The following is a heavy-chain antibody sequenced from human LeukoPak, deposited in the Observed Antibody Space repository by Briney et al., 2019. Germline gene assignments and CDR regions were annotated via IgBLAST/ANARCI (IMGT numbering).Heavy chain of an antibody. CDR2: INPDGNKK. V-gene: IGHV3-7*01. CDR1: GLTFSSSW. J-gene: IGHJ4*02. Sequence: GGSLRLSCAVSGLTFSSSWMDWVRQAPGKGLECVARINPDGNKKYSADSVKGRFTISRDNAENSLYLQMNSLRVEDTAFYYCARDLAYSRLDYWGQGMLVTVSS. D-gene: IGHD5-18*01. CDR3: ARDLAYSRLDY.